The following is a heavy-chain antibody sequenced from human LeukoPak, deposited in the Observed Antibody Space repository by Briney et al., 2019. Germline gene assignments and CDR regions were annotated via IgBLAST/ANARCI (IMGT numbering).Heavy chain of an antibody. V-gene: IGHV4-34*01. J-gene: IGHJ4*02. CDR1: GGSFSGYY. D-gene: IGHD6-19*01. CDR2: IYYSGST. Sequence: PSETLSLTCAVYGGSFSGYYWSWIRQPPGKGLEWIGNIYYSGSTYYNPSLKSRVTISVDTSKNQFSLKLSSVTAADTAVYYCARQYVAVAGLEQFFDYWGQGTLVTVSS. CDR3: ARQYVAVAGLEQFFDY.